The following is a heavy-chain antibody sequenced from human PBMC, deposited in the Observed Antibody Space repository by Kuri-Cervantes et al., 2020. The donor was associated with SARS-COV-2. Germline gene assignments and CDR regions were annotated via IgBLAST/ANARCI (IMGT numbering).Heavy chain of an antibody. D-gene: IGHD3-3*01. CDR3: AREENRITIFGVVIIPGVGDV. CDR1: GVTFSSYA. CDR2: ISGSSGIT. J-gene: IGHJ6*02. Sequence: LSLTCEASGVTFSSYAMCWVRQAPGKGREWVSAISGSSGITYDADSMKGRFTISGDNAKRSLYLKMNTLRTEDPDVYDCAREENRITIFGVVIIPGVGDVWGQGTTVTVSS. V-gene: IGHV3-23*01.